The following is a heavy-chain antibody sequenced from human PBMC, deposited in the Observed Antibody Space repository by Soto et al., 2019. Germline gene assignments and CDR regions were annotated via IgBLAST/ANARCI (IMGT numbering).Heavy chain of an antibody. Sequence: PGGSLRLSCAASGFTFSNYVMNWVRQAPGKGLERVSTISYSADKTFYADSVKGRFTISRDNSRDTLFLQMNSLRADDAAVYYCARRARTATTNWGAFDIWGQGTMVTVSS. D-gene: IGHD1-7*01. CDR2: ISYSADKT. J-gene: IGHJ3*02. V-gene: IGHV3-23*01. CDR3: ARRARTATTNWGAFDI. CDR1: GFTFSNYV.